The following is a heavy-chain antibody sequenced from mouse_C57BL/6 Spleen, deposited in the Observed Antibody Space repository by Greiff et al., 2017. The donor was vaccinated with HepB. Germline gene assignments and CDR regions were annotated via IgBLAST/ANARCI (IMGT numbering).Heavy chain of an antibody. Sequence: DVKLQESGGGLVQPGGSLSLSCAASGFTFTDYYMSWVRQPPGTALEWLGFIRNKANGYTTEYSASVKGRFTISRDNSQSILYLQMNALRAEDSATYYWERYIGDGYDVEYYVDYWGQGTTLTVSS. D-gene: IGHD2-2*01. CDR3: ERYIGDGYDVEYYVDY. CDR2: IRNKANGYTT. J-gene: IGHJ2*01. V-gene: IGHV7-3*01. CDR1: GFTFTDYY.